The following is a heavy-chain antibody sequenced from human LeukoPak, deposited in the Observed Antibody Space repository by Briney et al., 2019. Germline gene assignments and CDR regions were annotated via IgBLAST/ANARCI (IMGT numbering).Heavy chain of an antibody. J-gene: IGHJ4*02. Sequence: SETLSLTCAVYGGSFSGYYWSWIRQPPGKGLEWIGEINHSGSTNYNPSLKSPVTISVDTSKNQFSLKLSSVTAADTAVYYCAGGDYYDSSGYYYFRPFDYWGQGTLVTVSS. D-gene: IGHD3-22*01. V-gene: IGHV4-34*01. CDR2: INHSGST. CDR1: GGSFSGYY. CDR3: AGGDYYDSSGYYYFRPFDY.